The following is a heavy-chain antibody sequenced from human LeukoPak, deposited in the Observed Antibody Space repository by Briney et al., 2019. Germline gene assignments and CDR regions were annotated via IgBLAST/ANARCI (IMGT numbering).Heavy chain of an antibody. CDR3: ARDPVYDSSGYYYFDY. D-gene: IGHD3-22*01. V-gene: IGHV1-2*02. Sequence: ASVKVSCKASGYTFTGYYMHWVRQAPGQGLEWMGWINPNSGGTNYAQKFQGRVTMTTDTSTSTAYMELRSLRSDDTAVYYCARDPVYDSSGYYYFDYWGQGTLVTVSS. J-gene: IGHJ4*02. CDR1: GYTFTGYY. CDR2: INPNSGGT.